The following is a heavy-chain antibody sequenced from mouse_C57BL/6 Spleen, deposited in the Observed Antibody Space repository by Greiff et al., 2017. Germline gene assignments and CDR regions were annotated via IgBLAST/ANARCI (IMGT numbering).Heavy chain of an antibody. CDR3: TRGTGNGYFDV. V-gene: IGHV6-6*01. J-gene: IGHJ1*03. Sequence: GLEWVAEIRNKANNHATYYAESVKGRFTISRDDSKSSVYLQMNSLRAEDTGIYYCTRGTGNGYFDVWGTGTTVTVSS. CDR2: IRNKANNHAT. D-gene: IGHD4-1*01.